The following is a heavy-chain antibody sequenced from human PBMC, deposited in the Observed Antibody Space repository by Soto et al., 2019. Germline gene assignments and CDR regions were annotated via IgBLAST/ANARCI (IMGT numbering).Heavy chain of an antibody. CDR2: IIPILGIA. D-gene: IGHD2-2*01. V-gene: IGHV1-69*02. J-gene: IGHJ6*03. CDR1: GGTFSSYT. Sequence: QVQLVHSGAEVKKPGSSVKVSCKASGGTFSSYTISWVRQAPGQGLEWMGRIIPILGIANYAQKFQGRVTITADKSTNTAYMELSSLRSEDTAVYYCAGSSTSALNYCYYYMDVWGKGTTVTVSS. CDR3: AGSSTSALNYCYYYMDV.